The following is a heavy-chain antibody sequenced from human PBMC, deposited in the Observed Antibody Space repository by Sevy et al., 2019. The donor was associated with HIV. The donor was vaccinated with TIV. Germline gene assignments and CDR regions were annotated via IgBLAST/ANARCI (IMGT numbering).Heavy chain of an antibody. D-gene: IGHD3-22*01. CDR2: ISSSSSYI. CDR3: ARAEGPRSYYDSSGYYFVGAFDI. V-gene: IGHV3-21*01. CDR1: GFTFSSYS. Sequence: GGSLRLSCAASGFTFSSYSMNWVRQAPGKGLEWVSSISSSSSYIYYADSVKGRFTISRDNAKNSLYLQMNSLRAEDTAVYYCARAEGPRSYYDSSGYYFVGAFDIWGQWTMVTVSS. J-gene: IGHJ3*02.